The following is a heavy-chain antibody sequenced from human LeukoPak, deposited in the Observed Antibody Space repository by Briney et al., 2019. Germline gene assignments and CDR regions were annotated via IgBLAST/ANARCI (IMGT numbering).Heavy chain of an antibody. CDR3: AKDLAPLYYYDSSGVDY. D-gene: IGHD3-22*01. J-gene: IGHJ4*02. Sequence: PGGSLRLSCAASGFTFSSYGMHWVRQAPGKGLEWVAFIRYDGSNKYYADSVKGRFTISRDNSKNTLYLQMNSLRAEDTAVYYCAKDLAPLYYYDSSGVDYWGQGTLVTVSS. CDR2: IRYDGSNK. CDR1: GFTFSSYG. V-gene: IGHV3-30*02.